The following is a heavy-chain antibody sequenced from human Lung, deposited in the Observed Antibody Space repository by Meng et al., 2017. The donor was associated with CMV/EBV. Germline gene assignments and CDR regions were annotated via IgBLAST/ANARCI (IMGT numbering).Heavy chain of an antibody. V-gene: IGHV3-30*02. J-gene: IGHJ4*02. Sequence: GESXKISCAASGFRFDDYGMHWVRQTPGKGLEWVAFIRHDGTNKFYGDSVKGRFTISRDNSKNTVYLQMNSLRPGETAVYYCAKDLLLFGGPNAYFDQWGQGTLVTVSS. CDR2: IRHDGTNK. CDR1: GFRFDDYG. CDR3: AKDLLLFGGPNAYFDQ. D-gene: IGHD3-16*01.